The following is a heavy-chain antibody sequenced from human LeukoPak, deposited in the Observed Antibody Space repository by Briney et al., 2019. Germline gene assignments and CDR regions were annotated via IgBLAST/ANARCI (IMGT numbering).Heavy chain of an antibody. Sequence: ASVKVSCKASGYTFTSYYMHWVRQAPGQGLEWMGIINPSGGSTSYAQKFQGRVTMTRDTSTSTVYMELSSLRSEDTAVYYCARDPPPRVVVVAATAHYYGMDVWGQGTTVTVSS. J-gene: IGHJ6*02. CDR3: ARDPPPRVVVVAATAHYYGMDV. D-gene: IGHD2-15*01. V-gene: IGHV1-46*01. CDR2: INPSGGST. CDR1: GYTFTSYY.